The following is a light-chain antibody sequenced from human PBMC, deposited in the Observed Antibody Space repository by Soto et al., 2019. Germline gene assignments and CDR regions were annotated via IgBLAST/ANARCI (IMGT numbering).Light chain of an antibody. CDR1: SSDVGGYNS. V-gene: IGLV2-14*01. J-gene: IGLJ2*01. Sequence: QSALTQPASVSGSPGQSITISCTGTSSDVGGYNSVSWYQQHPGTDHKLMIYEVSNRHSGVANRFSGSKSGNTASLTISVLQAEDDADYYCSSFTISSTVLFGGGTKLTVL. CDR3: SSFTISSTVL. CDR2: EVS.